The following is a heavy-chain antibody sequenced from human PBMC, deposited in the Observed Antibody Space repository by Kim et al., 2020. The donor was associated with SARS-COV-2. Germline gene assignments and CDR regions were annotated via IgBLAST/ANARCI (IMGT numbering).Heavy chain of an antibody. D-gene: IGHD3-10*01. Sequence: SLKSRVTISVDTSKNQFSLKLSSVTAADTAVYYCARHPMVRGVRWAFDIWGQGTMVTVSS. V-gene: IGHV4-61*07. CDR3: ARHPMVRGVRWAFDI. J-gene: IGHJ3*02.